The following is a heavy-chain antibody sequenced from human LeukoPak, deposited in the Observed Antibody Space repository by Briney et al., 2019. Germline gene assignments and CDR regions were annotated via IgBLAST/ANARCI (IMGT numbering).Heavy chain of an antibody. CDR1: GVSISSSNSY. J-gene: IGHJ4*02. V-gene: IGHV4-39*01. D-gene: IGHD3/OR15-3a*01. Sequence: VKPSETLSLTCTVSGVSISSSNSYWGWIRQPPGKGLEWIGSIYYSGNTYYNASLKSQVSISIDTSKNQFSLRLTSVTAADTAVYYCARQTGSGLFILPGGQGTLVTVSS. CDR2: IYYSGNT. CDR3: ARQTGSGLFILP.